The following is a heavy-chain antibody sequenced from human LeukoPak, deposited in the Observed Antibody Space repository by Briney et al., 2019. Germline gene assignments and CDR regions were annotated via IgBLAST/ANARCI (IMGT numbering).Heavy chain of an antibody. V-gene: IGHV3-13*04. D-gene: IGHD3-10*01. CDR3: ARGRGWGTFDI. J-gene: IGHJ3*02. CDR2: IGTAGDT. CDR1: GFTFSSYD. Sequence: GGSLRLSCAASGFTFSSYDMHWVRQGTGKGLEWVSAIGTAGDTYYPGSLKGRFTTPRKNAKNSFYLKMNSLRVRDTAVYYVARGRGWGTFDIWGQGTMVTVSS.